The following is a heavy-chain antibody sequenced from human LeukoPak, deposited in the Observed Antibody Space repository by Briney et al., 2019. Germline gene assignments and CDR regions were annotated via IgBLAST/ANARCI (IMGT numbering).Heavy chain of an antibody. CDR2: VSSSGTP. J-gene: IGHJ1*01. Sequence: SDTLSLTCTVSGVPLSGYYYWTWIRQPAGKGLEWIGRVSSSGTPEYNPSLKYRVAISVNPSESRFFLTVTSVTAADTAVYYCARSSDYGDYEYFLHWGQGTLVTVAS. CDR1: GVPLSGYYY. D-gene: IGHD4-17*01. V-gene: IGHV4-4*07. CDR3: ARSSDYGDYEYFLH.